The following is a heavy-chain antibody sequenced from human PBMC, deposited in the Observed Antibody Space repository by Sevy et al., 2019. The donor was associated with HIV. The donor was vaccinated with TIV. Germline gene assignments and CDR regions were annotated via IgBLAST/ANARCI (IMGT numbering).Heavy chain of an antibody. D-gene: IGHD1-1*01. CDR1: GFTVTSSY. CDR2: IYSGGTT. Sequence: GGSLRLSCAASGFTVTSSYMSWVRQAPGKGLEWVSVIYSGGTTYYADSVKGRFTISRDTSKNTLYLQMNSLRAEDTAVYYCARDGLLVRGPGYMDVWGKGTTVTVSS. J-gene: IGHJ6*03. CDR3: ARDGLLVRGPGYMDV. V-gene: IGHV3-66*02.